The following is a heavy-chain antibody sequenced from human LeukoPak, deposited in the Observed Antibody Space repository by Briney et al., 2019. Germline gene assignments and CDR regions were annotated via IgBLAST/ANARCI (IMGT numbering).Heavy chain of an antibody. CDR3: AKTTDNYYYYYMDV. V-gene: IGHV3-21*01. J-gene: IGHJ6*03. Sequence: GGSLRLSCAASGFTFSSYSMNWVRQAPGKGLEWVSSISTSSSYIYYADSVKGRFTISRDNAKDSLYLHMNSLRAEDTAVYYCAKTTDNYYYYYMDVWGKGTTVTVSS. D-gene: IGHD4-17*01. CDR1: GFTFSSYS. CDR2: ISTSSSYI.